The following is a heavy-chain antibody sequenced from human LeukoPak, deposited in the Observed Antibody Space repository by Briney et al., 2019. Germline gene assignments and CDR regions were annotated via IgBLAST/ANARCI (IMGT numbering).Heavy chain of an antibody. V-gene: IGHV4-39*01. J-gene: IGHJ5*02. Sequence: AETVSLLCTVSGGPKSSSMDYWGGIRQPPGKGLEWIGSIYYSGSTYYNPSLKSRLTISVDTSKNQFSLKLSSVTAADTAVYYCARIYSSSWYVKTNWYDPWGARDPVTVSS. D-gene: IGHD6-13*01. CDR1: GGPKSSSMDY. CDR3: ARIYSSSWYVKTNWYDP. CDR2: IYYSGST.